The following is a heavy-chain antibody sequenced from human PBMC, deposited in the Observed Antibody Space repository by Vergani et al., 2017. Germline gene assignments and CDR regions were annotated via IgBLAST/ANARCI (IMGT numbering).Heavy chain of an antibody. D-gene: IGHD3-10*01. CDR2: INHSGST. Sequence: QVQLQQWGAGLLKPSETLSLTCAVYGGSFSGYYWSWIRQPPGKGLEWIGEINHSGSTNYNPSLKSRVTISVDTSKNQFSLKLSSVTAAVTAVYYCARFTMVRGVIDYWGQGTLVTVSS. CDR1: GGSFSGYY. V-gene: IGHV4-34*01. J-gene: IGHJ4*02. CDR3: ARFTMVRGVIDY.